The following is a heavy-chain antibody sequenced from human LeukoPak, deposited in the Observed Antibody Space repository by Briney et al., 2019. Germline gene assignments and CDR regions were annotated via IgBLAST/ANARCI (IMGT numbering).Heavy chain of an antibody. CDR3: ARRRMKTVTNWHFDL. J-gene: IGHJ2*01. D-gene: IGHD4-17*01. CDR2: IYHSGSP. V-gene: IGHV4-30-4*01. Sequence: KTSQTLSLTCAVSGGSITTGNFYWTWVRQPPGKGLEWIGHIYHSGSPNYNPSLKSRILLSVDTSKNQISLNLTSMTAADTAVYYCARRRMKTVTNWHFDLWGRGTLVTVSS. CDR1: GGSITTGNFY.